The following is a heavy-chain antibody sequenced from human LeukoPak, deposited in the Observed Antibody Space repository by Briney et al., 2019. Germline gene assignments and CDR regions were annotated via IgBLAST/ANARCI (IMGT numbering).Heavy chain of an antibody. V-gene: IGHV4-34*01. CDR1: GGSFSGYY. CDR3: AKDLQQLDH. D-gene: IGHD6-13*01. J-gene: IGHJ4*02. CDR2: INHSGST. Sequence: PSETLSLTCAVYGGSFSGYYWSWIRQPPGKGLEWIGEINHSGSTNYNPSLKSRVTISVDTSKNQFSLKLSSVTAADTAVYYCAKDLQQLDHWGQGTLVTVSS.